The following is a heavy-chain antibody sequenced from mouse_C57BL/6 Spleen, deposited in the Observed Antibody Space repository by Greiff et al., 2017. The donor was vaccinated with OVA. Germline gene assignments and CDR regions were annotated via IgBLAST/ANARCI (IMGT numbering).Heavy chain of an antibody. Sequence: VQLQQFGAELVKPGASVKLSCKASGYTFTEYTIHWVKQRSGQGLEWIGWFYPGSGSIKYNEKFKDKATLTADKSSSTVYMELSSLTSEDSAVYCCARHEGSYGSSYWYFDVWGTGTTVTVSS. D-gene: IGHD1-1*01. CDR1: GYTFTEYT. V-gene: IGHV1-62-2*01. J-gene: IGHJ1*03. CDR3: ARHEGSYGSSYWYFDV. CDR2: FYPGSGSI.